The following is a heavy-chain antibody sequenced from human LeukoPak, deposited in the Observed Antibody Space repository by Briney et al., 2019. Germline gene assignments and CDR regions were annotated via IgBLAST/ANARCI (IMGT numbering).Heavy chain of an antibody. J-gene: IGHJ4*02. CDR1: GFTFSSYW. CDR3: ARDLYDLTDRYSSGWYGLS. D-gene: IGHD6-19*01. CDR2: IKQDGSKK. Sequence: GGSLRLSCAASGFTFSSYWMSWVRQAPGKGLEWVANIKQDGSKKYYVDSVKGRFTISRDNGKNSLYLQMNSLRAEDTAVYYCARDLYDLTDRYSSGWYGLSWGQGTLVTVSS. V-gene: IGHV3-7*01.